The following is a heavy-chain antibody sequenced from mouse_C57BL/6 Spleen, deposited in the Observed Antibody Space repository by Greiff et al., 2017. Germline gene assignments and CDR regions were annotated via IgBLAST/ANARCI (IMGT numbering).Heavy chain of an antibody. CDR2: IYPGDGDT. Sequence: QVQLQQSGPELVKPGASVKISCKASGYAFSSSWMNWVKQRPGKGLEWIGRIYPGDGDTNYNGKFKGKATLTADKSSSTAYMQLSSLTSEDSAVYFCARRKYDYDGGFAYWGQGTLVTVSA. J-gene: IGHJ3*01. CDR1: GYAFSSSW. CDR3: ARRKYDYDGGFAY. D-gene: IGHD2-4*01. V-gene: IGHV1-82*01.